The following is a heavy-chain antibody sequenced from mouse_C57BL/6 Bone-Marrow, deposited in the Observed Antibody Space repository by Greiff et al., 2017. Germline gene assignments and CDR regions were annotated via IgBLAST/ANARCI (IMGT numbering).Heavy chain of an antibody. D-gene: IGHD2-5*01. CDR3: AKSLYSNYRFAY. V-gene: IGHV2-5*01. CDR1: GFSLTSYG. CDR2: IWRGGST. J-gene: IGHJ3*01. Sequence: VHLVESGPGLVQPSQSLSITCTVSGFSLTSYGVHWVRQSPGKGLEWLGVIWRGGSTDYNAAFMSRLSITKDNSKSQVFFKMNSLQADDTAIYYCAKSLYSNYRFAYWGQGTLVTVSA.